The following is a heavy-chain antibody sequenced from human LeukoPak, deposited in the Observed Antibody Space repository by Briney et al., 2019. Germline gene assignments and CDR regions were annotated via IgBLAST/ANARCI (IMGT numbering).Heavy chain of an antibody. CDR2: IYYSGST. D-gene: IGHD3-22*01. V-gene: IGHV4-59*02. CDR3: AGTYNYDTIGYYFDY. CDR1: GGSVSSYY. Sequence: PSETLSLTCTVSGGSVSSYYWSWIRQPPGKGLEWIGYIYYSGSTSYNPSLRSRATISLDTSKNQFSLTLNSVTAADTAVYYCAGTYNYDTIGYYFDYWGQGTLVTVSS. J-gene: IGHJ4*02.